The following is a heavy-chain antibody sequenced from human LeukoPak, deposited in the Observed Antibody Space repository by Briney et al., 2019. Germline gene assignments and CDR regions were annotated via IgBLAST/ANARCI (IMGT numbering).Heavy chain of an antibody. Sequence: ASVKVSCKASGYTFTSYAMHWVRQAPGQRLEWMGWINAGNGNTKYSQKFQGRVTITRDTSASTAYMELSSLRSEDTAVYYCARVRMVRGVISYYYGMDVWAKGPRSPSPQ. CDR2: INAGNGNT. J-gene: IGHJ6*04. CDR3: ARVRMVRGVISYYYGMDV. CDR1: GYTFTSYA. V-gene: IGHV1-3*01. D-gene: IGHD3-10*01.